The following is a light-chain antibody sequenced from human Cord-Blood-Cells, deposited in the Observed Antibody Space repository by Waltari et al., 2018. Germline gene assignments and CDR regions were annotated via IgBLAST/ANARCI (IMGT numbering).Light chain of an antibody. J-gene: IGLJ2*01. CDR3: SSYAGSNPMVV. Sequence: QSALTQPPSASGSPGQSVTISCTATSSDVGGYNYVSWYQQHPGNAPKLMIYEVSKRPSGVPDRFSGSKSGNTASLTVSGIQAEDEADYYCSSYAGSNPMVVFGGGTKLTVL. CDR2: EVS. CDR1: SSDVGGYNY. V-gene: IGLV2-8*01.